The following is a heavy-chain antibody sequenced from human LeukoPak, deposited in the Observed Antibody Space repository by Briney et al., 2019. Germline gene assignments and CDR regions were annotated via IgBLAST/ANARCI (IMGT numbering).Heavy chain of an antibody. J-gene: IGHJ4*02. CDR2: IIPIFGTA. V-gene: IGHV1-69*05. Sequence: SVKVSCKASGGTFSSYAITWVRQAPGQGLEWMGGIIPIFGTANYAQKFQGRVTITTDESTSTAYMDLSSLRSEDTAVYYCARVRDFWSGYPYFDYWGQGTLVTVSS. D-gene: IGHD3-3*01. CDR1: GGTFSSYA. CDR3: ARVRDFWSGYPYFDY.